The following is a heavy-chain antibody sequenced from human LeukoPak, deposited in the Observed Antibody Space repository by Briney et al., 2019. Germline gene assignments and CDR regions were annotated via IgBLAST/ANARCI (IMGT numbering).Heavy chain of an antibody. V-gene: IGHV4-39*01. CDR1: GGSIRSSSYY. Sequence: SETLSLTCTVSGGSIRSSSYYWGWIRQPPGKGLEWIGSIYYSGSTYYNPSLKSRVTISVDTSKNQFSLKLSSVTAADTAVYYCARLREWLDEFDYWGQGTLVTVSS. D-gene: IGHD3-3*01. J-gene: IGHJ4*02. CDR3: ARLREWLDEFDY. CDR2: IYYSGST.